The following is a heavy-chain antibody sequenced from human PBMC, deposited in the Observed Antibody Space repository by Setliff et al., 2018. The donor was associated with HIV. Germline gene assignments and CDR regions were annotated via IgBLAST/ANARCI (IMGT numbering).Heavy chain of an antibody. V-gene: IGHV1-18*01. CDR3: SRSGVPPYYYYGMDV. J-gene: IGHJ6*04. D-gene: IGHD3-10*01. CDR1: GYSFTNYG. CDR2: ISSYNDNT. Sequence: ASVKVSCKASGYSFTNYGISWVRQAPGQGLEWMGWISSYNDNTNYALNLQGRVTMTTDTSTSTAYMELRSLRSDDTAVYYCSRSGVPPYYYYGMDVWGKGTTVTVSS.